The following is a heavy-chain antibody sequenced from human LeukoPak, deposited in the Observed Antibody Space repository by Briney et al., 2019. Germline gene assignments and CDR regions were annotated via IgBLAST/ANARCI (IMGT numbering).Heavy chain of an antibody. V-gene: IGHV3-48*04. CDR3: ATDDFTNSVPF. D-gene: IGHD2-8*01. Sequence: PGGYLRLSRVGSPYTLSSYNMNWFRQAPGKGLEWLSYINSNGEGVYYADSVKGRFTISRDNAKNSLYLLMNSLTVEDTALYYCATDDFTNSVPFWGQGTVVTVSS. CDR2: INSNGEGV. J-gene: IGHJ3*01. CDR1: PYTLSSYN.